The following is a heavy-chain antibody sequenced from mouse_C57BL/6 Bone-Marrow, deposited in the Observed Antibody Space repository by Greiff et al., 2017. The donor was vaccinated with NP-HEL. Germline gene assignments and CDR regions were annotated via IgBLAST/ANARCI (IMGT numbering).Heavy chain of an antibody. Sequence: VQLQQPGAELVMPGASVKLSCKASGYTFTSYWMHWVKQRPGQGLEWIGEIDPSDSYTNYNQKFKGKSTLTVDKSSSTAYMQLSSLTSEDSAVYYCARISITTDYWGQGTTLTVSS. V-gene: IGHV1-69*01. D-gene: IGHD1-1*01. CDR2: IDPSDSYT. CDR1: GYTFTSYW. CDR3: ARISITTDY. J-gene: IGHJ2*01.